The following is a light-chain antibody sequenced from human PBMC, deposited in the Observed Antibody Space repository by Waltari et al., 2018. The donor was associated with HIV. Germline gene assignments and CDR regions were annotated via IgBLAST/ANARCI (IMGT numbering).Light chain of an antibody. Sequence: QSALTQSASVSGSPGQSITISCTGTNSDIGAYHFFSWYQQQSGKSPRLLIFEVFNRPSGISNRFSGSKSGNTASLTISGLRSEDEADYYCSSFARSGTLLFGGGTRVTVL. J-gene: IGLJ2*01. CDR3: SSFARSGTLL. V-gene: IGLV2-14*01. CDR2: EVF. CDR1: NSDIGAYHF.